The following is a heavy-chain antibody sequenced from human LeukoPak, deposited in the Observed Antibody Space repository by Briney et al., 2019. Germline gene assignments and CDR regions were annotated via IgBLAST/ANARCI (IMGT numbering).Heavy chain of an antibody. CDR1: GFTFSRSW. J-gene: IGHJ4*02. Sequence: GGSLRLSCAASGFTFSRSWMSWVRQAPGKGLEWVANIKQDGSEKYYVDSVKGRFTISRDNAKNSLYLQMDSLRAEETAVYYCARQAQWLVNAYDYWGQGTLVTVSS. CDR3: ARQAQWLVNAYDY. D-gene: IGHD6-19*01. CDR2: IKQDGSEK. V-gene: IGHV3-7*01.